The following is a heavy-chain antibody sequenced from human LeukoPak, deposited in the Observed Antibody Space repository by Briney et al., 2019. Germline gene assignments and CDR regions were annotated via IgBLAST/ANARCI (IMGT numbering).Heavy chain of an antibody. Sequence: GGSLRLSCAASGFTFSSYSMNWVRQAPGKGLEWVSSISSSSSYMYYADSVKGRFTISRDNAKNSLYLQMNSLRAEDTAVYYCARAHNRHYYYGMDVWGQGTTVTVSS. CDR3: ARAHNRHYYYGMDV. V-gene: IGHV3-21*01. J-gene: IGHJ6*02. CDR1: GFTFSSYS. D-gene: IGHD3-16*02. CDR2: ISSSSSYM.